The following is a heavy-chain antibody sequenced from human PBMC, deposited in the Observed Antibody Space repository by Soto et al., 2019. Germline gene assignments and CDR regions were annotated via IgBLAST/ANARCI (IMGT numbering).Heavy chain of an antibody. J-gene: IGHJ6*02. V-gene: IGHV1-69*01. Sequence: QVQLVQSGAEVKKPGSSVKVSCKASGGTFSSYAISWVRQSPGQGLEWMGGIIPIFGTANYAQKFQGRVTITADESTSPAYMEMSSLRSEDTAVYYCARDGQDSSGYYYYYYGMDVWGQGTTVTVS. CDR3: ARDGQDSSGYYYYYYGMDV. CDR2: IIPIFGTA. CDR1: GGTFSSYA. D-gene: IGHD3-22*01.